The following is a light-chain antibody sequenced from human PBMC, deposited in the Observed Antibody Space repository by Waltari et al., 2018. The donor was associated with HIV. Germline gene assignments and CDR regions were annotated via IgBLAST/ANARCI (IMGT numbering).Light chain of an antibody. CDR3: AAWDDGLNAL. J-gene: IGLJ2*01. Sequence: QSVLTQPPSASGTAGQRVTISCSGGRYNIRVHSATWYQHLPGTAPRLLIHHNNQRPSGVPDRFSGSKSGTSASLAISGLQSEDEGDYYCAAWDDGLNALFGGGTKLTVL. CDR2: HNN. V-gene: IGLV1-44*01. CDR1: RYNIRVHS.